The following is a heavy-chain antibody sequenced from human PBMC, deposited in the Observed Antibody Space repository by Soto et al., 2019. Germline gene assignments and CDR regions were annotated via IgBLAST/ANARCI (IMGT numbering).Heavy chain of an antibody. CDR3: VATYGDYLDY. V-gene: IGHV5-51*01. Sequence: GAEVKKPGESLKISCKGSGYKFTTYWIGWVRQMPGKGLEWMAIIYPDDSDSRYSPSFQGQVTISADKSISTAYLQWSSLKASDTAIYYCVATYGDYLDYWGQGTLVTVSS. D-gene: IGHD4-17*01. J-gene: IGHJ4*02. CDR2: IYPDDSDS. CDR1: GYKFTTYW.